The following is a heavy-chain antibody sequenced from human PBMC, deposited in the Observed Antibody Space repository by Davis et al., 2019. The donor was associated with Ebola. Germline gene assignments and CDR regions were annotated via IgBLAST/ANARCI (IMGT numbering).Heavy chain of an antibody. V-gene: IGHV3-21*01. CDR1: GFTFSSYS. CDR3: ARVRIRLGGSYGGAFDI. D-gene: IGHD1-26*01. Sequence: GESLKISCAASGFTFSSYSMNWVRQAPGKGLEWVSSISSSSSYIYYADSVKGRFTISRDNAKNSLYLQMNSLRAEDTAVYYCARVRIRLGGSYGGAFDIWGQGTMVTVSS. J-gene: IGHJ3*02. CDR2: ISSSSSYI.